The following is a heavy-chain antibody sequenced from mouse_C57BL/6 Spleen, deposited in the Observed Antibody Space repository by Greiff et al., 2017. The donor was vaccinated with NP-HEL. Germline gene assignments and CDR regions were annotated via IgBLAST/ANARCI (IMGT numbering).Heavy chain of an antibody. J-gene: IGHJ2*01. CDR3: ASSRPDYYGSRKDY. CDR2: INPGSGGT. Sequence: VQLQQSGAELVRPGTSVKVSCKASGYAFTNYLIEWVKQRPGQGLEWIGVINPGSGGTNYNEKFKGKATLTADKSSSTAYMQLSSLTSEDSAVYFCASSRPDYYGSRKDYWGQGTTLTVSS. V-gene: IGHV1-54*01. CDR1: GYAFTNYL. D-gene: IGHD1-1*01.